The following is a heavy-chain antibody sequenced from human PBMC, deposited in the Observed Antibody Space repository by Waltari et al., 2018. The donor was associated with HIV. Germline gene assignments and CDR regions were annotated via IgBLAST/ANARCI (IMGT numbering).Heavy chain of an antibody. V-gene: IGHV3-7*01. CDR2: IKPEGSDK. D-gene: IGHD1-1*01. CDR3: ATDVWRDFQH. Sequence: EVQLVESGGGLVQPGGSLRLSCAASRFTFSSYWMSWLRQTPGKGLGWVANIKPEGSDKYYVDSVKGRFTISRDNAQNSRYLQRDSLRAEDTGVYYCATDVWRDFQHWGQGTLVTVSS. J-gene: IGHJ1*01. CDR1: RFTFSSYW.